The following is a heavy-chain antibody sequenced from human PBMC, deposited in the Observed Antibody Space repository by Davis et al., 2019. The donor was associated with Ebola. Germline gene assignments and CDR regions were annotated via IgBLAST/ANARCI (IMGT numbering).Heavy chain of an antibody. V-gene: IGHV1-18*01. J-gene: IGHJ4*02. CDR1: GYTFTTYG. CDR3: ARDGLAGAADS. Sequence: ASVKVSCKASGYTFTTYGINWVRQAPGQGLEWMGWISPYNGKTNYAQNLQGRVTMTTDTSTSTAYMELRSLRSEDTALYYCARDGLAGAADSWGQGTLVTVSP. D-gene: IGHD6-13*01. CDR2: ISPYNGKT.